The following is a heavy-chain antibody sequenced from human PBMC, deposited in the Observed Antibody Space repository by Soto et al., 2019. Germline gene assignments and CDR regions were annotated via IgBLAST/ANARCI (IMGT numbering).Heavy chain of an antibody. CDR1: GFTFSSYW. Sequence: EVQLVESGGGLVQPGGSLRLSCAASGFTFSSYWMSWVRQAPGKGLEWVANIKQDGSENYYVDSVKGRFTISRDNAKNSLYRQMNSLRAEDTAVYYCAGGDYSNYAPYYYGMDVWGQGTTVTVSS. J-gene: IGHJ6*02. CDR2: IKQDGSEN. CDR3: AGGDYSNYAPYYYGMDV. D-gene: IGHD4-4*01. V-gene: IGHV3-7*04.